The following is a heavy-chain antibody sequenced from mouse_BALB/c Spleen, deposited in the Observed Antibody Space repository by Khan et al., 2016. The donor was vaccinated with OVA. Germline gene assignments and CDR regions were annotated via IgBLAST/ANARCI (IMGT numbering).Heavy chain of an antibody. V-gene: IGHV1-7*01. CDR2: INPTSGYT. CDR1: GYTFSTYW. CDR3: ARDRSDY. Sequence: QVQLKESGAELAKPGASVKMSCKASGYTFSTYWMHWVKQRPGQGLEWIGYINPTSGYTDYNEKFKDKATLSADKSSSTAYMQLSSLTSEDSAVYYGARDRSDYWGQGTTLTVSS. J-gene: IGHJ2*01.